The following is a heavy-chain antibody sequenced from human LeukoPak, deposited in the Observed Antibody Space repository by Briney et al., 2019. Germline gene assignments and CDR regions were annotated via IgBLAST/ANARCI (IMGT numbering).Heavy chain of an antibody. V-gene: IGHV4-30-4*08. J-gene: IGHJ4*02. CDR2: IYYSGST. CDR3: ARAPDCGGDCYPDY. Sequence: SETLSLTCTVSGGSISSYYWSWIRQPPGKGLEWIGYIYYSGSTYYNPSLKSRVTISVDTSKNQFSLKLSSVTAADTAVYYCARAPDCGGDCYPDYWGQGTLVTVSS. D-gene: IGHD2-21*02. CDR1: GGSISSYY.